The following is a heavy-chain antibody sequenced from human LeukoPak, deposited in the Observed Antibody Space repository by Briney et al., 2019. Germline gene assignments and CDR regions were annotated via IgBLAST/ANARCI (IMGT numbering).Heavy chain of an antibody. CDR1: GGSISSSSYY. D-gene: IGHD3-9*01. CDR2: IYYSGST. V-gene: IGHV4-39*01. J-gene: IGHJ3*02. CDR3: ARGDRVDYAFDI. Sequence: PSETLSLTCTVSGGSISSSSYYWGWIRQPPGKGLEWIGSIYYSGSTYYNPSLKSRVTISVDTSKNQLSLKLSSVTAADTAVYYCARGDRVDYAFDIWGQGTMVTVSS.